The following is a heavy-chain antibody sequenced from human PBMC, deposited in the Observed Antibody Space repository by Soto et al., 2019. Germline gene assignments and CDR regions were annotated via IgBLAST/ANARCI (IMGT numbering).Heavy chain of an antibody. V-gene: IGHV4-4*02. Sequence: SETHSLTSTVSGGSSISSNWWSWVRQTPGKGLEWIGEIYHSGSTNYNPSLKSRVTISVDTSKNQFSLKLTSVTAADAALYYCARDFFDSSDYTTNWFDPWGQGTLVTVSS. CDR2: IYHSGST. CDR1: GGSSISSNW. D-gene: IGHD3-22*01. J-gene: IGHJ5*02. CDR3: ARDFFDSSDYTTNWFDP.